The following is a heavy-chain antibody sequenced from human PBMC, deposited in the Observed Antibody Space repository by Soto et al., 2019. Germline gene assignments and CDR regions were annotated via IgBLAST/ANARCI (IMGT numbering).Heavy chain of an antibody. V-gene: IGHV3-53*01. CDR1: GFTLSSHY. CDR2: IYSGGST. Sequence: GVSLRLSCAASGFTLSSHYISWGRQAPGKGLEWVSVIYSGGSTYYADSVKGRFTISRDNSKNTLYLQLNSLRAEDTAVYYCARRFSTNRSHDYWGQGTLVTVS. CDR3: ARRFSTNRSHDY. J-gene: IGHJ4*02. D-gene: IGHD6-13*01.